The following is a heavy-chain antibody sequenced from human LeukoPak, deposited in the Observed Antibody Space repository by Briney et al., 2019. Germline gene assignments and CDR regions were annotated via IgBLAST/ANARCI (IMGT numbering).Heavy chain of an antibody. D-gene: IGHD2-2*02. CDR2: ISSSGSTI. CDR3: ARDYSCSSTSCYTARSDAFDI. Sequence: GGSLRLSCAASGFIFSDYYMSWVRQAPGKGLEWVSYISSSGSTIYYADSVKGRFTISRDNAKNSLYLQMNSLRAEDTAIYYCARDYSCSSTSCYTARSDAFDIWGQGTMVTVSS. CDR1: GFIFSDYY. V-gene: IGHV3-11*04. J-gene: IGHJ3*02.